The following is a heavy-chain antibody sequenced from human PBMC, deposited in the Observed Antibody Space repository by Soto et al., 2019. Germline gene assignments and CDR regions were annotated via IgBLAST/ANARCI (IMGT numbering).Heavy chain of an antibody. CDR3: ARTGYSSAHFDY. J-gene: IGHJ4*02. CDR1: GFTFRSYW. CDR2: MKEDESKE. V-gene: IGHV3-7*04. D-gene: IGHD6-19*01. Sequence: PGGFLRLSCAASGFTFRSYWMSWVRQAPGSGLEWVANMKEDESKEYYVDSVKGRFTISRDNAKNSLYLQMNSLRAEDTAVYYCARTGYSSAHFDYWGQGTLVTVS.